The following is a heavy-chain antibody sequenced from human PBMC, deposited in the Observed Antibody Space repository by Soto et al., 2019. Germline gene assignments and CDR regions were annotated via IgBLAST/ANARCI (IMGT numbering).Heavy chain of an antibody. CDR2: IDNAGVGT. Sequence: EVQLVESGGGVVQPGGSLRLSCAASGFSFSRHWRHWVRQVPGQGLKWVSRIDNAGVGTSYADSVKGRFTMSRDNAKNTLYLQMNDLRVEDTALYFCARLGVFDPTHDYWGEGALVTVSS. CDR1: GFSFSRHW. V-gene: IGHV3-74*01. CDR3: ARLGVFDPTHDY. J-gene: IGHJ4*02. D-gene: IGHD1-26*01.